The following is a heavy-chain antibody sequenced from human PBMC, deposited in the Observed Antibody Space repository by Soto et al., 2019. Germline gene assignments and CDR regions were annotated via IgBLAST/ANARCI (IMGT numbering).Heavy chain of an antibody. Sequence: GGSLRLSCAASGFTFSDYYMSWIRQAPGKGLEWVSVIYSGGSTYYADSVKGRFTISRDNSKNTLYLQMNSLRAEDTAVYYCARENLTDPGVLGYWGQGTLVTVSS. J-gene: IGHJ4*02. CDR2: IYSGGST. CDR1: GFTFSDYY. D-gene: IGHD3-10*01. CDR3: ARENLTDPGVLGY. V-gene: IGHV3-66*01.